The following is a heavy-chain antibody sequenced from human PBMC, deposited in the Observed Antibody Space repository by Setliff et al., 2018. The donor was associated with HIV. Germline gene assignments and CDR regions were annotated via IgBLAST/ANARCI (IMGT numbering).Heavy chain of an antibody. Sequence: SETLSLTCTVSGASVTTHSWSWIRQSPEKGLEWIGYVSHTGSTYYNPSLKSRVDMSLDISKNQFSLTVSFVTAADTAVYYCARDKGRPHYYDDTGSYRSDALDIWGQGTMVTVSS. D-gene: IGHD3-22*01. CDR2: VSHTGST. CDR1: GASVTTHS. CDR3: ARDKGRPHYYDDTGSYRSDALDI. V-gene: IGHV4-59*02. J-gene: IGHJ3*02.